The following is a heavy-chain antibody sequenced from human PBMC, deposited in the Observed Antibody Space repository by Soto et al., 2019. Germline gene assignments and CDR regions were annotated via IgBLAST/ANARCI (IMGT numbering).Heavy chain of an antibody. CDR1: GYTFNRYT. CDR3: AREGGDGWGYHSYGMDV. D-gene: IGHD3-16*01. V-gene: IGHV1-3*01. CDR2: INAGNGNT. Sequence: QVQLVQSETEVKKPGASVKVSCKASGYTFNRYTMHWVCQAPGQRLEWMGWINAGNGNTKYSQKFQGRITITRDTSARTACMELGSLRSEDTAVYYCAREGGDGWGYHSYGMDVWGQGTTVTVSS. J-gene: IGHJ6*02.